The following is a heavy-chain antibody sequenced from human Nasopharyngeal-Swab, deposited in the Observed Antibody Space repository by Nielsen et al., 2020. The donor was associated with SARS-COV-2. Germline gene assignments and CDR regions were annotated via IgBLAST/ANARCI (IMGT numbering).Heavy chain of an antibody. CDR1: GYTFTGYY. D-gene: IGHD3-22*01. Sequence: ASVKVSCKASGYTFTGYYMHWVRQAPGQGLEWMGRINPNSGGTNYAQKFQGRVTMTRDTSTSTAYMELRSLRSDDTAVYYCARELYDEDDVYYDSSGYSSWGQGTLVTVSS. J-gene: IGHJ4*02. V-gene: IGHV1-2*06. CDR2: INPNSGGT. CDR3: ARELYDEDDVYYDSSGYSS.